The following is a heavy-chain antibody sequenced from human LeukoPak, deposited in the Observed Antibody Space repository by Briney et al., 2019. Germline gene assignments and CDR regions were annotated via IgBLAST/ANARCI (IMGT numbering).Heavy chain of an antibody. J-gene: IGHJ4*02. CDR3: ARGGIQVSGIDEIDY. CDR1: GFTLRSYD. V-gene: IGHV3-13*01. D-gene: IGHD6-19*01. CDR2: IGISDDT. Sequence: GGSLRLSCAASGFTLRSYDMHWVRHVTGKGLDWVSAIGISDDTYYQGSLKGRFTISRENAKNSLYPQMNSLTAGDTAVYYCARGGIQVSGIDEIDYWGQGTLVTVSS.